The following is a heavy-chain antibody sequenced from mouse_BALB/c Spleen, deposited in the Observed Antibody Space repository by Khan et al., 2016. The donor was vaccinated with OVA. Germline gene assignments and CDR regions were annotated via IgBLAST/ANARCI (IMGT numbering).Heavy chain of an antibody. CDR2: IDPENGNT. CDR3: ARGDGSKDWYFDV. J-gene: IGHJ1*01. V-gene: IGHV14-1*02. D-gene: IGHD1-1*01. CDR1: GFNIKDYY. Sequence: VQLKESGAELVRPGALVKLSCKASGFNIKDYYMYWVKQRPEQGLEWSGWIDPENGNTVYDPKFQGKASITADTSSNTAYLQLSSLTSEDTAVYYCARGDGSKDWYFDVWGAGTTVTVSS.